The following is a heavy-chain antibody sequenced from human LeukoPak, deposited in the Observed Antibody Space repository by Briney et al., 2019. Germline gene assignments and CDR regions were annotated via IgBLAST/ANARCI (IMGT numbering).Heavy chain of an antibody. CDR1: GFTFSSYG. D-gene: IGHD3-22*01. CDR2: ISFDGSNK. Sequence: PAGSLRLSCAASGFTFSSYGMHWVRQAPGKGLEWVAVISFDGSNKYYADSVKGRFTISRDNSKNTLYLQMNSLRAEDTAVYHCAKGRYYYDSSGYFDYWGQGILVTVSS. V-gene: IGHV3-30*18. J-gene: IGHJ4*02. CDR3: AKGRYYYDSSGYFDY.